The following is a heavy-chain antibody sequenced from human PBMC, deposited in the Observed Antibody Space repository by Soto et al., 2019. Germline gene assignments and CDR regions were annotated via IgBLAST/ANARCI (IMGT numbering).Heavy chain of an antibody. V-gene: IGHV1-2*04. J-gene: IGHJ3*02. D-gene: IGHD3-10*01. CDR3: ARGYGSGSYSPKPDAFDI. CDR2: INPNSGGT. CDR1: GYTFTGYY. Sequence: GASVKVSCKASGYTFTGYYMHWVRQAPGQGLEWMGWINPNSGGTNYAQKFQGWVTMTRDTSISTAYMELSRLRSDDTAVYYCARGYGSGSYSPKPDAFDIWGQGTMVTVSS.